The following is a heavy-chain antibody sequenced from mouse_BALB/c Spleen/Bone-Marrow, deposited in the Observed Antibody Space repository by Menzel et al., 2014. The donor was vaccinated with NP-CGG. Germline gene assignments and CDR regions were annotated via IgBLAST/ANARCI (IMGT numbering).Heavy chain of an antibody. J-gene: IGHJ1*01. Sequence: EVQLQQSGAELMKPGASVKLSCTASGFNIKDTYLHWVKPRPEQGLDWIGRIDPAIFTKYDPKFQGKATITADTSSNTAYLHLSSLTSEDTAVYYCASYRYGWYFDVWGAGTTVTVSS. V-gene: IGHV14-3*02. D-gene: IGHD2-14*01. CDR3: ASYRYGWYFDV. CDR1: GFNIKDTY. CDR2: IDPAIFT.